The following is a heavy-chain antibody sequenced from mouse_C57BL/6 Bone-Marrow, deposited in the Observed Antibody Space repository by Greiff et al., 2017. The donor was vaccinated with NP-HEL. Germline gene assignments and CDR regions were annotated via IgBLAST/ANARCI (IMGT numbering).Heavy chain of an antibody. CDR3: TRDNEGSDWYFDV. CDR1: GFTFSSYA. CDR2: ISSGGDYI. J-gene: IGHJ1*03. V-gene: IGHV5-9-1*02. Sequence: EVKLVESGEGLVKPGGSLKLSCAASGFTFSSYAMSWVRQTPEKRLEWVAYISSGGDYIYYADTVKGRFTISRDNARNTLYLQMSSLKSEDTAMYYCTRDNEGSDWYFDVWGTGTTVTVSS.